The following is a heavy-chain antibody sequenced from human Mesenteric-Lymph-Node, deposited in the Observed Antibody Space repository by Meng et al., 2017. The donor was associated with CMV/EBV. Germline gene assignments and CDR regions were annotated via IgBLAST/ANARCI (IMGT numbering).Heavy chain of an antibody. Sequence: KASGYTFTSYGISWVRQDPGQGLEWMGWISAYNGNTNYAQKLQGRVTMTTDTSTSTAYMELRSLRSEDTAVYYCARRNYDLLTGSFDYWGQGTLVTVSS. V-gene: IGHV1-18*01. CDR1: GYTFTSYG. D-gene: IGHD3-9*01. J-gene: IGHJ4*02. CDR3: ARRNYDLLTGSFDY. CDR2: ISAYNGNT.